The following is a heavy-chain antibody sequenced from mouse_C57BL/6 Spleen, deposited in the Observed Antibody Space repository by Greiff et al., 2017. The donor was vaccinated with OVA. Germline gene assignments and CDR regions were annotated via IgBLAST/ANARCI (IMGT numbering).Heavy chain of an antibody. Sequence: VQLQQSGPELVKPGASVKISCKASGYSFTGYYMNWVKQSPEKSLEWIGEINPSTGGTTYNQKFKAKATLTVDKSSSTAYMQLKSLTSEDSAVYYCARDGYDFHFDYWGQRTTLTVSS. CDR1: GYSFTGYY. J-gene: IGHJ2*01. CDR3: ARDGYDFHFDY. CDR2: INPSTGGT. D-gene: IGHD2-2*01. V-gene: IGHV1-42*01.